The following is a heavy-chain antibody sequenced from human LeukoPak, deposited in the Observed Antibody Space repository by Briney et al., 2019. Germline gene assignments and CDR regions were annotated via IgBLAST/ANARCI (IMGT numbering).Heavy chain of an antibody. CDR1: GFTFDDYA. Sequence: GGSLRLSCAASGFTFDDYAMHWVRQAPGKGLEWVSGISWNSGSIGYADSVKGRFTISRDNAKNSLYLQMNSLRAEDTALYYCAKDIAASYDPLDAFDIWGQGTMVTVSS. D-gene: IGHD3-16*01. J-gene: IGHJ3*02. V-gene: IGHV3-9*01. CDR2: ISWNSGSI. CDR3: AKDIAASYDPLDAFDI.